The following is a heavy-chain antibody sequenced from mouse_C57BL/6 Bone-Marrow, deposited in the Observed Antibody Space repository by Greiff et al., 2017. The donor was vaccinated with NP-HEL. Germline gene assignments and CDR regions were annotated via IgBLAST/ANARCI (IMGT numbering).Heavy chain of an antibody. V-gene: IGHV5-6*02. D-gene: IGHD2-4*01. J-gene: IGHJ1*03. CDR3: ARHVDYDGWYFDV. Sequence: DVMLVESGGDLVKPGGSLKLSCAASGFTFSSYGMSWVRQTPDKRLEWVATISSGGSYTYYPDSVKGRFTISRDNAKNTLYLQMSSLKSEDTAMYYCARHVDYDGWYFDVWGTGTTVTVSS. CDR1: GFTFSSYG. CDR2: ISSGGSYT.